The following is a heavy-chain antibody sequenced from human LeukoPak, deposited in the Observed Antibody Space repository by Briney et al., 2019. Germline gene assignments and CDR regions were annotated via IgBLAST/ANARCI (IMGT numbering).Heavy chain of an antibody. CDR2: ISGSGYST. Sequence: GSLRLSCAASGFTFSLYGMSWVRQAPGKGLEWVSTISGSGYSTYYADSVKGRFTISRDKSKNTLCLQMNSLRAEDTAVYYCAKEIWPTVTTPGHTHFDYWGQGTLVTVSS. J-gene: IGHJ4*02. D-gene: IGHD4-17*01. CDR3: AKEIWPTVTTPGHTHFDY. CDR1: GFTFSLYG. V-gene: IGHV3-23*01.